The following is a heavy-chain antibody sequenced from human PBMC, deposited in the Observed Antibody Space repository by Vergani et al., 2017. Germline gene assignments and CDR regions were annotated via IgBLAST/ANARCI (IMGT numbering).Heavy chain of an antibody. J-gene: IGHJ5*02. Sequence: VQLVESGGGVVQPGGSLRLSCAASGFTFSSYSMNWVRQAPGKGLEWVSYISSSSSTIYYADSVKGRFTISRDNAKNSLYLQMNSLRDEDTAVYYCAREGYCSGGSCYSVPFDPWGQGTLVTVSS. D-gene: IGHD2-15*01. CDR1: GFTFSSYS. CDR2: ISSSSSTI. V-gene: IGHV3-48*02. CDR3: AREGYCSGGSCYSVPFDP.